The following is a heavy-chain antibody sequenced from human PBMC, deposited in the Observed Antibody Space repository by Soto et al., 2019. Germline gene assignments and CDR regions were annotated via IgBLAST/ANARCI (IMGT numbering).Heavy chain of an antibody. J-gene: IGHJ4*02. CDR3: ASGQGKGETASLDYFDY. V-gene: IGHV4-34*01. D-gene: IGHD1-26*01. CDR1: GGSFSGYY. Sequence: SETLSLTCAVYGGSFSGYYWSWIRQPPGKGLEWIGEINHSGSTNYNPSLKSRVTISVDTSKNQFSLKLSSVTAADTAVYYCASGQGKGETASLDYFDYWGQGTLVTVSS. CDR2: INHSGST.